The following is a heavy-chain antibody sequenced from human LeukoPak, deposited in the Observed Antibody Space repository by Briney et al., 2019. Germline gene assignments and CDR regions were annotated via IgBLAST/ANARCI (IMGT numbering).Heavy chain of an antibody. D-gene: IGHD1-1*01. Sequence: GASLRISFKASGSRFTSTYWIGWVRQMPGKGLEWMGIIYPGDSDTKYSPSFQGQVTISADKSITTAYLPWSSLRASDTAMYYCARVQWGVDYWGQGTLVTVSS. V-gene: IGHV5-51*01. J-gene: IGHJ4*02. CDR3: ARVQWGVDY. CDR1: GSRFTSTYW. CDR2: IYPGDSDT.